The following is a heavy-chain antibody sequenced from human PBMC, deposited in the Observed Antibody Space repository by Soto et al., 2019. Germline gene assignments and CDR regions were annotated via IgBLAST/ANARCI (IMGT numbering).Heavy chain of an antibody. CDR3: ARDRRCSSTSCYIPDY. CDR2: ISAYNGNT. D-gene: IGHD2-2*02. J-gene: IGHJ4*02. CDR1: GYTFTSYG. V-gene: IGHV1-18*01. Sequence: ASVKVSCKASGYTFTSYGISWVRQAPGQGLEWMGWISAYNGNTNYAQKLQGRVTMTTDTSTSTAYMELRSLRSDDTAVYYCARDRRCSSTSCYIPDYWGQGTLVTVSS.